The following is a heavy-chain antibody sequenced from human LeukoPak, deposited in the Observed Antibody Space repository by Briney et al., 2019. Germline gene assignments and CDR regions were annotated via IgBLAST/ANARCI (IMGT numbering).Heavy chain of an antibody. Sequence: PSETLALTCSVYGGSISSSSYHWGWIRQSPGKGLEWIGSMYYRGTTYENSSLKSRLTLSIDTSNNHFSLKLTSVTAADTAVYFCAREYSRSVVAGSRPDLWGQGLLVTVSS. CDR2: MYYRGTT. J-gene: IGHJ4*02. V-gene: IGHV4-39*02. CDR1: GGSISSSSYH. CDR3: AREYSRSVVAGSRPDL. D-gene: IGHD2-21*01.